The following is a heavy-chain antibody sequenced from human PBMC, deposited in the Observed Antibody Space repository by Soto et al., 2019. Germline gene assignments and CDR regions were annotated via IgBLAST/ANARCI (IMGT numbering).Heavy chain of an antibody. CDR1: GGTFSSYA. Sequence: SLKVSCKSSGGTFSSYAISWVRQAPGQGLEWMGGIIPIFGTANYAQKFQGRVTITADESTSTAYMELSSLRSEDTAVYYCARVSGRFLPPFKIYYYYYGMDVWGQGTTVTVSS. D-gene: IGHD3-3*01. V-gene: IGHV1-69*13. CDR2: IIPIFGTA. CDR3: ARVSGRFLPPFKIYYYYYGMDV. J-gene: IGHJ6*02.